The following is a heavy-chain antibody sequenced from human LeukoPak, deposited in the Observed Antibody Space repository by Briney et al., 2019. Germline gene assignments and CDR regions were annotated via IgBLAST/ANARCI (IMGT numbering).Heavy chain of an antibody. D-gene: IGHD6-19*01. Sequence: ASVKVSCKASGYTFTSYAMNWVRQAPGQGLEWMGWINTNTGNPTYAQGFTGRFVFSLDTSVSTAYLQISSLKAEDTAVHYCARDADSGDSSGWYDLLGFDYWGQGTLVTVSS. CDR1: GYTFTSYA. V-gene: IGHV7-4-1*02. CDR3: ARDADSGDSSGWYDLLGFDY. J-gene: IGHJ4*02. CDR2: INTNTGNP.